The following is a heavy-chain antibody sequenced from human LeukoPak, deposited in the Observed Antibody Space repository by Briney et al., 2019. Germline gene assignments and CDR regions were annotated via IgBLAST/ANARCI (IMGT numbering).Heavy chain of an antibody. Sequence: SETLSLTCAVYGGSFSGYYWSWIRQPPGKGLEWIGEINHSGSTNYNPSLKSRVTISGDTSKNQVSLKVSSVTAADTAVYYCARGRYNYALEDYFDYWGQGTLVTVSS. J-gene: IGHJ4*02. D-gene: IGHD5-18*01. CDR3: ARGRYNYALEDYFDY. V-gene: IGHV4-34*01. CDR1: GGSFSGYY. CDR2: INHSGST.